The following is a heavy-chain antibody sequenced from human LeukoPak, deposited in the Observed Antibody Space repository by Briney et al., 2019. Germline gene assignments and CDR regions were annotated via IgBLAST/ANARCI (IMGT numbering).Heavy chain of an antibody. D-gene: IGHD3-22*01. CDR3: ARGGYYYDSSGYYPKH. CDR1: GFTVSSNY. V-gene: IGHV3-7*01. J-gene: IGHJ1*01. Sequence: GGSLRLSCAASGFTVSSNYMSWVRQAPGKGLEWVANIKQDGSEKYYVDSVKGRFTISRDNAKNSLYLQMNSLRAEDTAVYYCARGGYYYDSSGYYPKHWGQGTLVTVSS. CDR2: IKQDGSEK.